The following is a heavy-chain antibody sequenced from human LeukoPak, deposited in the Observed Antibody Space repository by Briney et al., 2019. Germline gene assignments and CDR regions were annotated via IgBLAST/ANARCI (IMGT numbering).Heavy chain of an antibody. Sequence: SETLSLTCTVSGGSISSSSYYWGWIRQPPGEGLEWIGIIYYSGSTYYNPSLKSRLTISVDTSKNQFSLKLSSVTATDTAVYYCARRGYCSSTSCYEYWFDPWGQGTLVTVSS. CDR2: IYYSGST. J-gene: IGHJ5*02. CDR1: GGSISSSSYY. V-gene: IGHV4-39*01. CDR3: ARRGYCSSTSCYEYWFDP. D-gene: IGHD2-2*01.